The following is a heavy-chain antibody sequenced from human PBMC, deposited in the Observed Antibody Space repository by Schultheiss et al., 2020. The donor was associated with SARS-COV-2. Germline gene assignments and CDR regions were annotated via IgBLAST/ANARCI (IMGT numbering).Heavy chain of an antibody. CDR2: IYPGDSDT. V-gene: IGHV5-51*01. J-gene: IGHJ6*02. CDR3: ARHYDFWSGYKGPGLDV. D-gene: IGHD3-3*01. Sequence: KVSCKGSGYSFTSYWIGWVRQMPGKGLEWMGIIYPGDSDTRYIPSFQGQVTISADKSISTAYLQWSSLKASDTAMYYCARHYDFWSGYKGPGLDVWGQGTTVTVSS. CDR1: GYSFTSYW.